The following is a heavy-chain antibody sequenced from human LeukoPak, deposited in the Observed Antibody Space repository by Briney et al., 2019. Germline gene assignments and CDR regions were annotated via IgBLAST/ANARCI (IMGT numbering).Heavy chain of an antibody. CDR2: IGASGGST. V-gene: IGHV3-23*01. Sequence: GGSLRLSCATSGFTFSSYAMSWVRQAPGKGLEWVSGIGASGGSTYYADSVKGRFTISRDNSKNTLYLQMNSLRAEDTAVYYCARDGAMTTVITSGAFDIWGQGTMVTVSS. D-gene: IGHD4-17*01. CDR1: GFTFSSYA. CDR3: ARDGAMTTVITSGAFDI. J-gene: IGHJ3*02.